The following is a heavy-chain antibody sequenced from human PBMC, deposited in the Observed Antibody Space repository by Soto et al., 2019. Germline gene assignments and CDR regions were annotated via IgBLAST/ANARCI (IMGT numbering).Heavy chain of an antibody. CDR1: GDTFSSYA. CDR2: VIPMFGTA. D-gene: IGHD3-22*01. Sequence: QVQLVQSVAEVKKPGSSVKVSCKASGDTFSSYAINWVRQAPGQGLEWMGGVIPMFGTANYAQKFKVRVTITAGESTSTVYMELSSLRYEDTAVYYCARVGPAHYYDSSGYYSPLDYWGQGTLVTVSS. V-gene: IGHV1-69*01. J-gene: IGHJ4*02. CDR3: ARVGPAHYYDSSGYYSPLDY.